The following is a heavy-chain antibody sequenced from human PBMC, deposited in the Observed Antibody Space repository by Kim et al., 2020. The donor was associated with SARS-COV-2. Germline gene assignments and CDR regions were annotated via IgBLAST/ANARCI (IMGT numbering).Heavy chain of an antibody. J-gene: IGHJ3*02. D-gene: IGHD6-13*01. CDR3: ARRYSSSLDAFDI. CDR1: GGSISSSSYY. CDR2: IYYSGST. V-gene: IGHV4-39*07. Sequence: SETLSLTCTVSGGSISSSSYYWGWIRQPPGKGLEWIGSIYYSGSTYYNPSLKSRVTISVDTSKNQFSLKLSSVTAADTAVYYCARRYSSSLDAFDIWGQGTMVTVSS.